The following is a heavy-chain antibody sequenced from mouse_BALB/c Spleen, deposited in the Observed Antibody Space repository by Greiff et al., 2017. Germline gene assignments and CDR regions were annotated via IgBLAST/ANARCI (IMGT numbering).Heavy chain of an antibody. D-gene: IGHD1-1*01. V-gene: IGHV1-14*01. CDR2: INPYNDGT. Sequence: VQLKESGPELVKPGASVKMSCKASGYTFTSYVMHWVKQKPGQGLEWIGYINPYNDGTKYNEKFKGKATLTSDKSSSTAYMELSSLTSEDSAVYYCARGNYYGSSYYWGQGTTLTVSS. CDR3: ARGNYYGSSYY. J-gene: IGHJ2*01. CDR1: GYTFTSYV.